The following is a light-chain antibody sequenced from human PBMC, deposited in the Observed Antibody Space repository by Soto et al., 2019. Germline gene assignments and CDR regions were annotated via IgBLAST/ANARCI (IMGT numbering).Light chain of an antibody. V-gene: IGLV1-44*01. CDR1: SSNIGSNT. Sequence: VLTQPPSASGTPGQRVTISCSGSSSNIGSNTVNWYQQLPGTAPTLLIYSNNQRPSGVPDRFSGSKSGTSASLAISGLQSEDEADYYCAAWDDSLNGPVFGGGTQLTVL. CDR3: AAWDDSLNGPV. CDR2: SNN. J-gene: IGLJ7*01.